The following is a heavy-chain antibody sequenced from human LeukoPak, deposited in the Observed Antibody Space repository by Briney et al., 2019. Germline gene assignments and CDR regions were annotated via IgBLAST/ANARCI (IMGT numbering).Heavy chain of an antibody. CDR3: ARNEYSSSPIDY. J-gene: IGHJ4*02. CDR1: GYTFTSYG. D-gene: IGHD6-6*01. V-gene: IGHV1-18*01. CDR2: ISAYNGNT. Sequence: ASVKVSCKASGYTFTSYGISWVRQAPGQGLEWMGWISAYNGNTNYAQKFQGRVTMTRDTSISTAYMELSRLRSDDTAVYYCARNEYSSSPIDYWGQGTLVTVSS.